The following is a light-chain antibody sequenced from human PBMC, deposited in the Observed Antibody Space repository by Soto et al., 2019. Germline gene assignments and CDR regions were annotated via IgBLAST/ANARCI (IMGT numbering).Light chain of an antibody. J-gene: IGLJ3*02. CDR3: CSYAGSNTWV. Sequence: QSALTQPASVSGSPGQSITISCTGTSSDVGSYNLVSWYQQHPGKAPKVMIYEGSKRPSGLSNRVSGSKSGNTASLTISGLQAEDEADYYCCSYAGSNTWVFGGGTKLTVL. CDR2: EGS. CDR1: SSDVGSYNL. V-gene: IGLV2-23*01.